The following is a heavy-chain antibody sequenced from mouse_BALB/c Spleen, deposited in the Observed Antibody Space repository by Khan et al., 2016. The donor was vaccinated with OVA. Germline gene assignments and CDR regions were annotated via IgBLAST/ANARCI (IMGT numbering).Heavy chain of an antibody. CDR1: GYTFTDYS. CDR2: ISTDSVNT. V-gene: IGHV1S137*01. J-gene: IGHJ2*01. Sequence: QVRLQQSGPELVRPGVSVKISCKGSGYTFTDYSMHWVKQSHAKSLEWLGVISTDSVNTNYNQKFKGKATLTVDKSSSTAYMELARMTSEDSAIYYGAIRDYFDYWGQGTTLTVAS. CDR3: AIRDYFDY.